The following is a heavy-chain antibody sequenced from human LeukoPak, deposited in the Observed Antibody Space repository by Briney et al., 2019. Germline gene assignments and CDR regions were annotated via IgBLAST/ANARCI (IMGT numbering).Heavy chain of an antibody. V-gene: IGHV1-2*02. CDR2: INANSGDT. J-gene: IGHJ4*02. CDR1: GHTFTGYY. CDR3: ARARRITGRTYYFDY. Sequence: ASVKVSCKASGHTFTGYYMHWVRQAPGQGLEWMGWINANSGDTNYAQKFQGRVTMTRDTSISTAYMELSRLRSDDTAVYYCARARRITGRTYYFDYWGQGTLVTVSS. D-gene: IGHD1/OR15-1a*01.